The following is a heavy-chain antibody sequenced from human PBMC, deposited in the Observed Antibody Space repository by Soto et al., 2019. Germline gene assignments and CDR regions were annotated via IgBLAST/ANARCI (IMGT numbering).Heavy chain of an antibody. V-gene: IGHV3-66*01. Sequence: EVQLVESGGGLVQPGGSLRLSCAASGFTVRRNYMSWVRQAPGKGLEWVSVSYSGDSTYYADSVKGRFTISRDNSKNTLYLQMNSLRAEDTAVYYCARDGPFDYWGQGTLVTVSS. J-gene: IGHJ4*02. CDR3: ARDGPFDY. CDR2: SYSGDST. CDR1: GFTVRRNY.